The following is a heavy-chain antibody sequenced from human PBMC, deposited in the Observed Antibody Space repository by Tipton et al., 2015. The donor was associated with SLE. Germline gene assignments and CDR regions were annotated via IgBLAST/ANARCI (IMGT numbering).Heavy chain of an antibody. Sequence: TLSLTCTVSGGSISSGSYYWSWIRQPPGKGLEWIGEINHSGNTNYNPSLKSRVTISIDTSKNQFSLKLSSVTAADTAIYYCARDRYYGSGSLGSNYYYMDVWGKGTTVTVSS. D-gene: IGHD3-10*01. J-gene: IGHJ6*03. V-gene: IGHV4-61*01. CDR1: GGSISSGSYY. CDR2: INHSGNT. CDR3: ARDRYYGSGSLGSNYYYMDV.